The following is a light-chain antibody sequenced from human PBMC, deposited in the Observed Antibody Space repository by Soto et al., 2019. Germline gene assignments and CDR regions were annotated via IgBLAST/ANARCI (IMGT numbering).Light chain of an antibody. V-gene: IGKV1-5*01. CDR1: EDISTW. J-gene: IGKJ1*01. Sequence: DIQMTQSPSSVSASVGDRVTITCRSSEDISTWLAWYQQKPGKAPKVLIYDASSWAGGVPSRFTGSGSGTEFTLTINSLQPDDFATYYCQQYSVYWTFGQGTKVDIK. CDR2: DAS. CDR3: QQYSVYWT.